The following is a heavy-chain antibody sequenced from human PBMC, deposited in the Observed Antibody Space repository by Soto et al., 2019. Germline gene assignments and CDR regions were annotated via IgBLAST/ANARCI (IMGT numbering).Heavy chain of an antibody. CDR1: GFTFSSSA. CDR2: ISGSGGST. CDR3: AKGVGPRDPAPLDY. D-gene: IGHD2-15*01. J-gene: IGHJ4*02. Sequence: EVQLLESGGGLVQPGGSLRLSCAASGFTFSSSAMSWVRQAPGKGLEWGSAISGSGGSTYYADSVQGRFPISRDNSKNSLYLQRNSLSAEDTAVYYCAKGVGPRDPAPLDYWGQGTLVTVSS. V-gene: IGHV3-23*01.